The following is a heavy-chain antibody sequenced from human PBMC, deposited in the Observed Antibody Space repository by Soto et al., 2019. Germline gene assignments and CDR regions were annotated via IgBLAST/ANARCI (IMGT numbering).Heavy chain of an antibody. CDR3: ASGGRYYFDY. J-gene: IGHJ4*02. Sequence: QVQLQESGPGLVKPSETLSLTCTVSGGSVNSYYWSWIRQPPGKGLEWLGYVYNSESTNYNPSLKSRVTISVDTSKNQFSLNLSSVTAADTAVYYCASGGRYYFDYWGQGTLVTVSS. V-gene: IGHV4-59*02. CDR2: VYNSEST. CDR1: GGSVNSYY.